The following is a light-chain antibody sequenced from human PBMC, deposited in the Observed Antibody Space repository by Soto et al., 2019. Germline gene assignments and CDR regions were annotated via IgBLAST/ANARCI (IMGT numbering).Light chain of an antibody. J-gene: IGLJ3*02. CDR2: EVS. CDR1: SSEVGGYNY. V-gene: IGLV2-14*01. CDR3: SSYTSSSTVV. Sequence: QSALTQPASVSGSPGQSITISCTGTSSEVGGYNYVSWYQQHPGNAPKLMIYEVSNRPSGVSNRFSGSKSGNTASLSISGLQAEDEADYYCSSYTSSSTVVFGGGTKLTVL.